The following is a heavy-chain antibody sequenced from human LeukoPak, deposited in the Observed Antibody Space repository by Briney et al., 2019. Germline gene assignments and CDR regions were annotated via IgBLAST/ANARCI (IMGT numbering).Heavy chain of an antibody. CDR2: ISNSSTYI. V-gene: IGHV3-21*01. D-gene: IGHD2-2*01. Sequence: TGGSLRLSCAASGFTFSGYTMTWVRQAPGKGLEWVSSISNSSTYIYYADSVKGRFTISRDNVQNSLSLQMNSLRAEDTAVYYCARLVCSSTSCFYFDYWGQGSLVGVSS. J-gene: IGHJ4*02. CDR1: GFTFSGYT. CDR3: ARLVCSSTSCFYFDY.